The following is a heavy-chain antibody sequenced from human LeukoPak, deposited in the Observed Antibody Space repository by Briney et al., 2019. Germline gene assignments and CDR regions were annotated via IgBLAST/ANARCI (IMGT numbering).Heavy chain of an antibody. CDR1: GGSFSGYY. V-gene: IGHV4-34*01. J-gene: IGHJ4*02. D-gene: IGHD6-19*01. Sequence: PSETLSLTCAVYGGSFSGYYWSWIRQPPGKGLEWIGEINHSGSTNYNPSLKSRVTISVDTSKNQFSLKLSSVTAADTAVYYCARGRFAQWPASYFDYWGQGTLVTVSS. CDR3: ARGRFAQWPASYFDY. CDR2: INHSGST.